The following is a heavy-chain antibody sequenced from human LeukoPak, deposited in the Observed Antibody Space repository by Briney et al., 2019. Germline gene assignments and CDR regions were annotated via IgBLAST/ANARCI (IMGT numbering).Heavy chain of an antibody. Sequence: GGSLRLSCAASGFTFSSYEMNWVRQAPGKGLEWVSYISSSGSTIYYADSVKGRFTISRDNAKNSLYLQMNSLRAEDTAVYYCANPLYYDSSGSWDYWGQGTLVTVSS. CDR3: ANPLYYDSSGSWDY. V-gene: IGHV3-48*03. D-gene: IGHD3-22*01. CDR1: GFTFSSYE. J-gene: IGHJ4*02. CDR2: ISSSGSTI.